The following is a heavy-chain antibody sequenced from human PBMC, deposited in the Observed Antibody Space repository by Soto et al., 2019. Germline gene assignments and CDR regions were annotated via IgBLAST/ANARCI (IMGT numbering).Heavy chain of an antibody. CDR1: GFTFSSYV. CDR3: ARDHIAAAGPYDY. CDR2: MWYDGSNK. J-gene: IGHJ4*02. D-gene: IGHD6-13*01. Sequence: WGSLRLSCAASGFTFSSYVMHWVRQAPGKGLEWVAVMWYDGSNKYYADSVKGRFTISRDNSKNTLYLQMNSLRAEDTAVYYSARDHIAAAGPYDYWGQGTLVTVSP. V-gene: IGHV3-33*01.